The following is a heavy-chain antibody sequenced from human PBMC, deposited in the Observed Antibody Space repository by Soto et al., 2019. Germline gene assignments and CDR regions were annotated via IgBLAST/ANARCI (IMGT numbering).Heavy chain of an antibody. Sequence: ASVKVSCKASGYTFTSYGISWVRQAPGQGLEWMGWISAYNGNTNYAQKPQGRVTMTTDTSTSTAYMELRSLRSDDTAVYYCARLITMIVAFDYWGQGTLVTVSS. V-gene: IGHV1-18*01. D-gene: IGHD3-22*01. CDR3: ARLITMIVAFDY. CDR2: ISAYNGNT. J-gene: IGHJ4*02. CDR1: GYTFTSYG.